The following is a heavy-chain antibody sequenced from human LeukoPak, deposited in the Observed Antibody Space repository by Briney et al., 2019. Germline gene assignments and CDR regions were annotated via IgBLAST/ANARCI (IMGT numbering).Heavy chain of an antibody. Sequence: PGGSLRLSCAASGYTFSSFSINWVRQAPGKGLEWVSSISVRSNYIYYADSVRGRFNISRDDARDSLYLQMTSLRAEDTAVYYCVRLRRNSDTSGYYYYYDFWGQGTLVTVSS. J-gene: IGHJ4*02. CDR3: VRLRRNSDTSGYYYYYDF. D-gene: IGHD3-22*01. CDR1: GYTFSSFS. CDR2: ISVRSNYI. V-gene: IGHV3-21*01.